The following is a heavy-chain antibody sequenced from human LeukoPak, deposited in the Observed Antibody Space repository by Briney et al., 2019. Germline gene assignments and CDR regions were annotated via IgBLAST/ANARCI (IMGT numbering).Heavy chain of an antibody. V-gene: IGHV3-21*01. D-gene: IGHD2/OR15-2a*01. CDR1: GFSFNSYT. CDR3: VRDVSRRIGMDV. CDR2: ISPVSSYT. J-gene: IGHJ6*02. Sequence: PGGSLRLSCLASGFSFNSYTMNWVREAPGKGLEWVSTISPVSSYTWYAESAKGRFTISRDTLKNSLYLQMDSLRAEDTAVYYCVRDVSRRIGMDVWGQGTTVSVSS.